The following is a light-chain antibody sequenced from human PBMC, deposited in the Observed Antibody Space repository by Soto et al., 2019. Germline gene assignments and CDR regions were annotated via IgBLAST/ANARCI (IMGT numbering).Light chain of an antibody. J-gene: IGKJ3*01. CDR3: QEYSKWPLFT. CDR1: QSVSTN. Sequence: EIVVTQSPGILSVSPGDRATLSCRASQSVSTNLAWYQQKPGQAPTLLIYAASTRATGIPARFTGSGSGTDLTLTLSSLQSEDFAVYYCQEYSKWPLFTFGPGTRVDIK. CDR2: AAS. V-gene: IGKV3-15*01.